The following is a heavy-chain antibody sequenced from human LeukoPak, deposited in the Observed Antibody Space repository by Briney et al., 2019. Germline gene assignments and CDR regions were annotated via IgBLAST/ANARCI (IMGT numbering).Heavy chain of an antibody. V-gene: IGHV4-59*01. CDR1: GGSISSYY. D-gene: IGHD2/OR15-2a*01. J-gene: IGHJ3*02. CDR3: ARVIVSDAFDI. CDR2: IYYSGST. Sequence: SETLSLTCTVSGGSISSYYWTWIRQPPGKGLGWIGYIYYSGSTNYNPSLKSRVTISLDTSKNQFSLKLSSVTAADTAVYYCARVIVSDAFDIWGQGTMVTVSS.